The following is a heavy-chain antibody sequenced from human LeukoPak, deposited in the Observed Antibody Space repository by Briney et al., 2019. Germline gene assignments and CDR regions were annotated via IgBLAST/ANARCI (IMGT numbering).Heavy chain of an antibody. CDR3: ARGDIVVLPAGIPHNWFDP. D-gene: IGHD2-2*02. V-gene: IGHV1-69*04. Sequence: SVKVSCKASGGTFSSYAISWVRQAPGQGLEWMGRIIPILGIANYAQKFQGRVTITADKSTSTAYMELSSLRSEDTAVYYCARGDIVVLPAGIPHNWFDPWGQGTLVTVSS. CDR1: GGTFSSYA. J-gene: IGHJ5*02. CDR2: IIPILGIA.